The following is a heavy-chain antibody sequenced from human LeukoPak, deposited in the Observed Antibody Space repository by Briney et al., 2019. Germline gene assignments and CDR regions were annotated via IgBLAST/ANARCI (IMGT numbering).Heavy chain of an antibody. CDR3: ARDLFNLPAAIHGNY. CDR1: GYTFTSYY. CDR2: INPNSGGT. J-gene: IGHJ4*02. D-gene: IGHD2-2*02. V-gene: IGHV1-2*02. Sequence: GASVKVSCKASGYTFTSYYMHWVRQAPGQGLEWMGWINPNSGGTNYAQKFQGRVTMTRDTSISTAYMELSRLRSDDTAVYYCARDLFNLPAAIHGNYWGQGTLVTVSS.